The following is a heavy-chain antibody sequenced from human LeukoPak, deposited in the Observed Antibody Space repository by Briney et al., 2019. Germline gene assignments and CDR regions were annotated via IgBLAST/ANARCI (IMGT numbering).Heavy chain of an antibody. CDR1: GFTFDDYA. CDR3: AKDIVDKWELLLDAFDI. J-gene: IGHJ3*02. CDR2: ISGDGGST. Sequence: GGSLRPSCAASGFTFDDYAMHGVRQAPGKGLEWVSLISGDGGSTYYADSVKGRFTISRDNSKNSLYLQMNSLRTEDTALYYCAKDIVDKWELLLDAFDIWGQGTMVTVSS. D-gene: IGHD1-26*01. V-gene: IGHV3-43*02.